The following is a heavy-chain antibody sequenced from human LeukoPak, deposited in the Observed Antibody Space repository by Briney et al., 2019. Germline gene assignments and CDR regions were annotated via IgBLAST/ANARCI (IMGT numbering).Heavy chain of an antibody. V-gene: IGHV4-59*01. CDR2: IYHNGIT. CDR3: ARMSRFSWTPYYFDY. Sequence: SETLSLTCTVSGDSISSFYWSWIRQPPGKGLEWIGYIYHNGITNYNPFLKSRVTISIDTSKTQFSLNVSSVTAADTAVYYCARMSRFSWTPYYFDYWSQGTLVIVSS. J-gene: IGHJ4*02. D-gene: IGHD3/OR15-3a*01. CDR1: GDSISSFY.